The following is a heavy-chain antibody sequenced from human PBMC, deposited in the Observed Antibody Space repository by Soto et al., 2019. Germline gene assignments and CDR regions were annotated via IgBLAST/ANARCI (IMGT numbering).Heavy chain of an antibody. CDR1: GFTFSSYA. Sequence: PGGSLRLSCAASGFTFSSYAMSWVRQAPGKGLEWVSAISGGGVSTYYADSVKGRFTISRDNSKNALYLQMNSLRAEDTAVYYCAKDQRFYYETSGSGGQGTLVTVSS. D-gene: IGHD3-22*01. V-gene: IGHV3-23*01. CDR2: ISGGGVST. CDR3: AKDQRFYYETSGS. J-gene: IGHJ4*02.